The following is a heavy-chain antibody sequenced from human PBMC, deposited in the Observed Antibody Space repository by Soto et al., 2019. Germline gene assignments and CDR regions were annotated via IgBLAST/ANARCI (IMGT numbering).Heavy chain of an antibody. CDR2: IIPVLDLS. D-gene: IGHD1-26*01. J-gene: IGHJ2*01. CDR3: AKKLGPSAFDL. V-gene: IGHV1-69*02. CDR1: GGTFTDYT. Sequence: QVQLVQSGAEVKKPGSSVKVSCKASGGTFTDYTITWVRQAPGQGLEWMGRIIPVLDLSYYAQKFQGRVTITADKSTTTSYMELSGLTSEDTAVYYCAKKLGPSAFDLWGRGTLVTVSS.